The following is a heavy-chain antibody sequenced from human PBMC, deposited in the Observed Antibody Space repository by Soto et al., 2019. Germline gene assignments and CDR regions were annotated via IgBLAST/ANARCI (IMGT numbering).Heavy chain of an antibody. CDR2: IVVGSGNT. J-gene: IGHJ4*02. V-gene: IGHV1-58*01. CDR1: GFTVTSSA. D-gene: IGHD3-9*01. Sequence: SVKVSCKASGFTVTSSAVQWVRQDRGQRLDWIKWIVVGSGNTNYAQKFQERVTITRDMSTSTAYMELSSLRSEVTAVYYCAAVLGVRYFDWLPAPFDYWGQGTLVTVSS. CDR3: AAVLGVRYFDWLPAPFDY.